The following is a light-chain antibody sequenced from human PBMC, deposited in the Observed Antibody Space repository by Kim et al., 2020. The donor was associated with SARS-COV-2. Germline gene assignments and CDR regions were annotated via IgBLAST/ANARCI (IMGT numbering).Light chain of an antibody. J-gene: IGKJ2*01. CDR2: GAS. CDR3: QQYGDWPYV. CDR1: QNIGSN. Sequence: SVSPGESAPLSCRPSQNIGSNLAWYQQKPGQAPRLLIYGASTRATGISGRVSGSGSGTDFTLTISSLQSEDLAVYYCQQYGDWPYVFGQGTKLEI. V-gene: IGKV3-15*01.